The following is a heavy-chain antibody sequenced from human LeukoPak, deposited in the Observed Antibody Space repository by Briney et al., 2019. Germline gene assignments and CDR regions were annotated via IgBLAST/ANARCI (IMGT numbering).Heavy chain of an antibody. D-gene: IGHD2-2*01. Sequence: GASVKVSCKASGYTFTNYYMHWVRQAPGQVLEGMGIINPSGGSTSYAQKFQGRVTMTRDMSTSTVYMELSSLRSEDTAVYYCARTASGYCSSTSCYGGGRFDPWGQGTLVTVSS. CDR3: ARTASGYCSSTSCYGGGRFDP. CDR2: INPSGGST. CDR1: GYTFTNYY. J-gene: IGHJ5*02. V-gene: IGHV1-46*01.